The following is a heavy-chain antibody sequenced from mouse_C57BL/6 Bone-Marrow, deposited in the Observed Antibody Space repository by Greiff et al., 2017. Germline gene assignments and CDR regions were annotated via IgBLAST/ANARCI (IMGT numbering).Heavy chain of an antibody. Sequence: EVQLQQSGAELVRPGASVKLSCTASGFNIKDDYMHWVKQRPEQGLEWIGWIDPENGDTEYASKFQGKATITADTSSNTAYLQLSSLTSEDTAVYYCTTITTVVADWYFDVWGTGTTDTVSS. J-gene: IGHJ1*03. V-gene: IGHV14-4*01. CDR2: IDPENGDT. CDR1: GFNIKDDY. CDR3: TTITTVVADWYFDV. D-gene: IGHD1-1*01.